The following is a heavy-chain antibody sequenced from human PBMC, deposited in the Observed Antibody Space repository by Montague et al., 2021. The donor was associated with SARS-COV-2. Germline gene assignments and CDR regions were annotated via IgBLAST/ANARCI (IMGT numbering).Heavy chain of an antibody. J-gene: IGHJ4*02. Sequence: QSGAEVKKPGESLKISCKGSGYSFTSNWIGWVRQMPGKGLEWMGXXYPGDSDTRYSPSFQGQVTISADKSTSTAYLQWSSLKASDTAMSYCARLSGSSWYYFDYWGQGTLATVSS. D-gene: IGHD6-13*01. CDR3: ARLSGSSWYYFDY. CDR2: XYPGDSDT. V-gene: IGHV5-51*01. CDR1: GYSFTSNW.